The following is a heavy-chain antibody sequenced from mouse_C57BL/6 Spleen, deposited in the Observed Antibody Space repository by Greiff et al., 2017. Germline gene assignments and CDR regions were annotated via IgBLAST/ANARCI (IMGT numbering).Heavy chain of an antibody. CDR2: ISYDGSN. V-gene: IGHV3-6*01. D-gene: IGHD1-1*01. Sequence: EVKLLESGPGLVKPSQSLSLTCSVTGYSITSGYYWNWIRQFPGNKLEWMGYISYDGSNNYNPSLKNRISITRDTSKNQFFLKLNSVTTEDTATYYCARYYYGSSYVDYAMDYWGQGTSVTVSS. CDR1: GYSITSGYY. J-gene: IGHJ4*01. CDR3: ARYYYGSSYVDYAMDY.